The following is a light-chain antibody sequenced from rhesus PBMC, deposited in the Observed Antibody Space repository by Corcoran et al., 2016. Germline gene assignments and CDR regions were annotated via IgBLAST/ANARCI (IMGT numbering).Light chain of an antibody. CDR3: QHYNSPPFT. CDR1: QGINNY. J-gene: IGKJ3*01. V-gene: IGKV1-37*01. CDR2: YAS. Sequence: DIQMTQSPSSLSASVGDRVTITCRTSQGINNYLAWYQQKPGKAPKPLIYYASNLESGVPSTFSGSGSVTEFTLTISRLQPEDFATYYCQHYNSPPFTFGPGTKLEIK.